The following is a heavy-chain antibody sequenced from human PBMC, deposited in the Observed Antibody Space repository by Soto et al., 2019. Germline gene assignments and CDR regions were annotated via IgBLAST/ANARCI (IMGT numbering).Heavy chain of an antibody. Sequence: QMQLLESGPGLVKPSETLSLTCAVSSASIDNNWNWVRQPPGKGLEWIGEILQSGISYKNPSLKSRVTMSVDKSKIQFSLNRSSVADADTAVYFCARSFGWYASDQWGQGTLVTGSS. J-gene: IGHJ4*02. CDR1: SASIDNN. CDR2: ILQSGIS. CDR3: ARSFGWYASDQ. V-gene: IGHV4-4*02. D-gene: IGHD6-19*01.